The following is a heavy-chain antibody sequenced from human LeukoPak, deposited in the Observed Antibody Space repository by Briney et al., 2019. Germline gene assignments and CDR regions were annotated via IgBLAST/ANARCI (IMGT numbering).Heavy chain of an antibody. CDR1: GGSFSGYY. Sequence: SETLSLTCAVYGGSFSGYYWRWIRQPPGKGLEWIGEINHSGSTNYNPSLQSRVTISVDTSKNQFSLKLSSVTAADTAVYYCARRGYCSGGSCYFDYWGQGTLVTVSS. J-gene: IGHJ4*02. V-gene: IGHV4-34*01. CDR2: INHSGST. CDR3: ARRGYCSGGSCYFDY. D-gene: IGHD2-15*01.